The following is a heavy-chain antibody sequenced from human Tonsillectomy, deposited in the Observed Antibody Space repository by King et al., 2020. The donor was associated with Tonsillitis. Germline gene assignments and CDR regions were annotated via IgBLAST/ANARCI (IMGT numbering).Heavy chain of an antibody. Sequence: QLVQSGAEEKKPGASVKVSCKASGYTFTSYGISWVRQAPGQGLEGMGWITAYNGNTNYEQKVQGRVTMTTDTSTTTAYLGLRSLTSGDTAVYYCARVMAAAGGYYYPMGVWGQGTTVTVSS. V-gene: IGHV1-18*01. CDR2: ITAYNGNT. J-gene: IGHJ6*02. CDR3: ARVMAAAGGYYYPMGV. CDR1: GYTFTSYG. D-gene: IGHD6-13*01.